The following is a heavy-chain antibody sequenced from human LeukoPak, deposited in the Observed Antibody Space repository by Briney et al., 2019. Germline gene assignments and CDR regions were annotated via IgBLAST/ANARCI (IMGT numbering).Heavy chain of an antibody. CDR3: ARWFGELAFDY. J-gene: IGHJ4*02. CDR1: GFTVSSNY. D-gene: IGHD3-10*01. V-gene: IGHV3-66*01. Sequence: GGSLRLSCAASGFTVSSNYMSWVRQAPGKGLEWVSVIYSGGSTYYADSVKGRFTISRANSKNTLYLQMNSLRAEDTAVYYCARWFGELAFDYWGQGTLVTVSS. CDR2: IYSGGST.